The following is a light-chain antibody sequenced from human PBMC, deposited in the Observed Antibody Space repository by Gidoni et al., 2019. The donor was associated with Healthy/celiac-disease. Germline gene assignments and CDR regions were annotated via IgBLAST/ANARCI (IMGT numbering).Light chain of an antibody. CDR1: QSVSSN. CDR2: GAS. CDR3: QQYNNWPKT. V-gene: IGKV3-15*01. J-gene: IGKJ1*01. Sequence: EIVLPQSPATLSVSPGERATLSCRASQSVSSNLAWYQQKPGQAPRILIYGASTRATGIPARFSGSGSGTEFTLTISSLQSEDFAVYYWQQYNNWPKTFGQGTKVEIK.